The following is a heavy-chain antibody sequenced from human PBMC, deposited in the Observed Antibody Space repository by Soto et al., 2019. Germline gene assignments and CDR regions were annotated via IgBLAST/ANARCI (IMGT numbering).Heavy chain of an antibody. V-gene: IGHV4-59*01. J-gene: IGHJ5*02. Sequence: PSETLSLTCTVSGGSISSYYWSWIRQPPGKGLEWIGYIYYSGSTNYNPSLKSRVTISVDTSKNQFPLKLSSVTAADTAVYYCARGFAMIVPAVMAFAPWGQGTLVTVS. CDR1: GGSISSYY. CDR3: ARGFAMIVPAVMAFAP. CDR2: IYYSGST. D-gene: IGHD2-2*01.